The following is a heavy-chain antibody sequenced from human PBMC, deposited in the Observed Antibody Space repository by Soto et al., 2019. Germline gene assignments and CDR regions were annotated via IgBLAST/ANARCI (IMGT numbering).Heavy chain of an antibody. CDR3: ARTHSSSWSDTFFGY. Sequence: EVQLVESGGGLVQPGGSLRLSCAASGFTFSDHYMDWVRQAPGKGLEWVGRIRDKGNGYTTEYAASVKGRFTISRDDSQNSVFLQMNSVKADDTAVYDCARTHSSSWSDTFFGYWGQGTLVTVSS. V-gene: IGHV3-72*01. CDR2: IRDKGNGYTT. D-gene: IGHD6-13*01. J-gene: IGHJ4*02. CDR1: GFTFSDHY.